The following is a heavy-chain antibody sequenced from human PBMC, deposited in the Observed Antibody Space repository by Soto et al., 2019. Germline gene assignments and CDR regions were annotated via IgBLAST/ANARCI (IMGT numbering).Heavy chain of an antibody. V-gene: IGHV1-69*18. D-gene: IGHD3-10*01. CDR3: ARDPAIIRGLNALDV. CDR1: GDNFSTFG. Sequence: QVQLLQSWAGVRRPGSSVRVSCKSSGDNFSTFGMSWVRQAPGQGLEWMGRLIPIFGTTNYAPKCQGRITITADESTATATMELSSLRSDDTAVYYCARDPAIIRGLNALDVWGQGNTVSVFS. J-gene: IGHJ6*02. CDR2: LIPIFGTT.